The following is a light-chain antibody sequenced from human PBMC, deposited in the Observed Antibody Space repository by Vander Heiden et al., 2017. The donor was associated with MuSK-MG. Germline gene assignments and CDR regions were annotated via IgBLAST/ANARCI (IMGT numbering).Light chain of an antibody. V-gene: IGKV3-15*01. CDR1: QSVSSN. J-gene: IGKJ2*01. CDR2: CAS. Sequence: ELLLTPSPATLSVSPGEAATLSCRASQSVSSNLAGYQQKPGQAPRLLIYCASTRTTGSPARFSSSGSGTEFSLTIISLQSEDFAVYYCQQYNNWPPYTFGQGTKLEIK. CDR3: QQYNNWPPYT.